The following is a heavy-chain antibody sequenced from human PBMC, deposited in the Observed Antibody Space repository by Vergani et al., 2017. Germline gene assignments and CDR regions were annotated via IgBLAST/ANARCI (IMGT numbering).Heavy chain of an antibody. CDR2: IWYDGSNK. J-gene: IGHJ4*02. CDR1: GFTFSSYG. V-gene: IGHV3-33*06. Sequence: QVQLVESGGGVVQPGRSLRLSCAASGFTFSSYGMHWVRQAPGKGLEWVAVIWYDGSNKYYADSVKGRFTISRDNSKNTLYLQMNSLRAEDTAVYYCAKGGIVIVPAAADYWGQGTLVTVSS. CDR3: AKGGIVIVPAAADY. D-gene: IGHD2-2*01.